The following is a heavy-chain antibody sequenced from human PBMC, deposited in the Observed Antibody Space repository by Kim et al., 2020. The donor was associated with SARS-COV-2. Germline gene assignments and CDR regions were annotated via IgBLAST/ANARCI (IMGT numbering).Heavy chain of an antibody. CDR3: ARVSFNRGFDI. CDR2: INHDGSEK. V-gene: IGHV3-7*01. J-gene: IGHJ3*02. Sequence: GGSLRLSCAASAFTFSTYWMSCVRQAPGKGLEWVASINHDGSEKYYVDSVKGRFTISRDNAKNSLYLQMNSLRAEDTAVYYCARVSFNRGFDIWGQGTMVTVSS. CDR1: AFTFSTYW.